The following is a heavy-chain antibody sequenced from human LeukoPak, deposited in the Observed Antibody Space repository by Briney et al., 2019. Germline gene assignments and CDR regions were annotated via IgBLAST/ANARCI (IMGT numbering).Heavy chain of an antibody. D-gene: IGHD6-19*01. CDR2: IKEDGNEK. CDR3: ARGYRNAWPFDY. J-gene: IGHJ4*02. Sequence: PGGSLRLSCAPSGFPLSSFWMPWARQARGKGREGLPHIKEDGNEKYYVGSVRGRFTISRDNAENSLYLQMNSLRAEDTAVYYCARGYRNAWPFDYWGQGTLVTVSS. CDR1: GFPLSSFW. V-gene: IGHV3-7*03.